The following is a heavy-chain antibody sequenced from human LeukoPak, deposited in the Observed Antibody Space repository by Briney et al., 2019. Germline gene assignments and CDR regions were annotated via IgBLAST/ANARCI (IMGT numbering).Heavy chain of an antibody. D-gene: IGHD2-21*02. Sequence: ASVKVSYKVSGYTLTELSMHWVRQAPGKGLEWMGGLDPEDGETIYAQKFQGRVTMTEDTSTDTAYMELSSLRSEDTAVYYCAACGGDCSNFDYWGQGTLVTVSS. CDR3: AACGGDCSNFDY. CDR2: LDPEDGET. V-gene: IGHV1-24*01. CDR1: GYTLTELS. J-gene: IGHJ4*02.